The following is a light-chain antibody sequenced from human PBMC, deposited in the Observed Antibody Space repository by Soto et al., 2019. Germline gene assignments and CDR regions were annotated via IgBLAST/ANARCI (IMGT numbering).Light chain of an antibody. CDR3: QKSYTTPLT. V-gene: IGKV1-39*01. CDR2: AAS. CDR1: QTISSH. Sequence: DIQMTHSPSSLSASIGYRVSITFRASQTISSHLNWYQQKPGKAPKLLIYAASSLHSGVPSRFSGSGSGTDFTLSISSLQAEDFATYYCQKSYTTPLTFGGGTRLEIK. J-gene: IGKJ5*01.